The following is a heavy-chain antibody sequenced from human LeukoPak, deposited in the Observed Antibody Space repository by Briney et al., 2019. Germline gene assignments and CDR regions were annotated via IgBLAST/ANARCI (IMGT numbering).Heavy chain of an antibody. Sequence: GASVKVSCKASGYTFTSYAMNWLRQAPGQGLEWMGWINTNTGNPTYAQGFTGRFVFSLDTSVSTAYLQISSLKAEDTAVYYCARDVHYYGSGGYNWFDPWGQGTLVTVSS. D-gene: IGHD3-10*01. V-gene: IGHV7-4-1*02. CDR2: INTNTGNP. CDR3: ARDVHYYGSGGYNWFDP. J-gene: IGHJ5*02. CDR1: GYTFTSYA.